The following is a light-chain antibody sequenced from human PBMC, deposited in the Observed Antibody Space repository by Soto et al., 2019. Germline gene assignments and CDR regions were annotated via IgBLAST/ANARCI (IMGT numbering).Light chain of an antibody. CDR1: QCISNY. CDR2: DAS. V-gene: IGKV1-5*01. Sequence: DIQMTQSPSSLSASVGDSVTITCRARQCISNYLNWYQQKPGKAPKLLIYDASSLESGVPSRFSGSGSGTEFTLTISSLQPDDFATYYCQQYDSYSPALTFGGGTKVDI. J-gene: IGKJ4*01. CDR3: QQYDSYSPALT.